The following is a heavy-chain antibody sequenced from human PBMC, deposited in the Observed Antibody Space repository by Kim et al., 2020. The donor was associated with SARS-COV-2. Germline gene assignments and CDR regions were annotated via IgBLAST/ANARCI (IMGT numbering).Heavy chain of an antibody. D-gene: IGHD6-13*01. Sequence: SETLSLTCTVSGGSISSGSYYWSWIRQPAGKGLEWIGRIYTSGSTNYNPSLKSRVTISVDTSKNQFSLKLSSVTAADTAVYYCAREGGGAAAGTVIDYWGQGTLVTVSS. CDR3: AREGGGAAAGTVIDY. CDR2: IYTSGST. V-gene: IGHV4-61*02. J-gene: IGHJ4*02. CDR1: GGSISSGSYY.